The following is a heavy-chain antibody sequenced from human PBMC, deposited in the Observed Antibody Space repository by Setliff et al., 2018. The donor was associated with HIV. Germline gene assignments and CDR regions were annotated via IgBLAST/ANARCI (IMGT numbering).Heavy chain of an antibody. CDR1: GFTFSNYG. CDR3: AKELAASGLGYFDS. CDR2: ILSTGERT. Sequence: GGSLRLSCAASGFTFSNYGMHWVRQAPGKGLEWVSAILSTGERTFYADSVKGRFTISRDNSKNTVYLQMNSLRAEDTAEYYCAKELAASGLGYFDSWGRGILVTVSS. V-gene: IGHV3-23*01. J-gene: IGHJ4*02. D-gene: IGHD3-22*01.